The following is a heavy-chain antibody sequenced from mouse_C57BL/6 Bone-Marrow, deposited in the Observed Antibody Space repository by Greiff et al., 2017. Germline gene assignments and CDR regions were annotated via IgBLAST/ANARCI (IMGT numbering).Heavy chain of an antibody. CDR3: ARWFDF. CDR1: GFTFSDYG. J-gene: IGHJ3*01. CDR2: ISSGGSSI. Sequence: EVKVVESGGGLVQPGGSLKLSCAASGFTFSDYGMHWVRQAPEKGLEWVAYISSGGSSIYYADTVKGRFTISRDNAKNTLFLQMTSLRSEDTAMYYCARWFDFWGRGTLATVTA. V-gene: IGHV5-17*01.